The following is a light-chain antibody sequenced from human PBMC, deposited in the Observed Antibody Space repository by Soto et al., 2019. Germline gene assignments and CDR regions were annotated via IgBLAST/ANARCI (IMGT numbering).Light chain of an antibody. CDR1: QTISSW. Sequence: DIQMTQSPSTLSGSVGDRVTITCRASQTISSWLAWYQQKPGKAPKLLIYKASTLKSGVPSRFSGSGSGTEFTLTISSLQPDDFATYYCLQDHDDSWTFGQGTTGDIK. CDR2: KAS. V-gene: IGKV1-5*03. J-gene: IGKJ1*01. CDR3: LQDHDDSWT.